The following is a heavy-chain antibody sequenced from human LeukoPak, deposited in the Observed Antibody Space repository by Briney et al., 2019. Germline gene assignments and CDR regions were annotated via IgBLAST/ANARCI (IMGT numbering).Heavy chain of an antibody. D-gene: IGHD6-19*01. CDR1: GLSFSDSY. CDR3: ARERGSGWYNFDY. Sequence: PGGPLRLSCVVSGLSFSDSYMTWIRQTPGMGLESLAYISGMGHDIYYADSVKGRFTISRGNAKNSLYLQMNSLRAEDTAVYYCARERGSGWYNFDYWGQGTLVTVSS. V-gene: IGHV3-11*04. J-gene: IGHJ4*02. CDR2: ISGMGHDI.